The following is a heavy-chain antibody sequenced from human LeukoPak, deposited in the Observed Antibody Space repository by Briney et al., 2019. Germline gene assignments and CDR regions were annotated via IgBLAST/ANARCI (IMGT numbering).Heavy chain of an antibody. J-gene: IGHJ6*02. CDR1: GYTFTGYC. CDR2: INPNSGGT. D-gene: IGHD2-15*01. V-gene: IGHV1-2*02. Sequence: ASVKVSCKASGYTFTGYCMHWVRQAPGQGLEWMGWINPNSGGTNYAQKFQGRVTMTRDTSISTAYMELSRLRSDDTAVYYCARESGIYCSGGSCYSLQGDYYYGMDVWGQGTTVTVSS. CDR3: ARESGIYCSGGSCYSLQGDYYYGMDV.